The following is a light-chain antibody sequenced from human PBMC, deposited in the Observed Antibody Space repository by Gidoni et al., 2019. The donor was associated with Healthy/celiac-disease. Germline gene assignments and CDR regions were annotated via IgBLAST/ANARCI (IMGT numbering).Light chain of an antibody. J-gene: IGKJ1*01. CDR2: DAS. CDR1: QSVSSY. V-gene: IGKV3-11*01. CDR3: QQRSNWPRT. Sequence: IVLTQSPATLSLSPGERATLSCRASQSVSSYLAWYQQKPGQAPRRLIYDASNRATGIPARFSGSGSGTDFTLTIRSLEPEDFAVYYCQQRSNWPRTFGQXTKVEIK.